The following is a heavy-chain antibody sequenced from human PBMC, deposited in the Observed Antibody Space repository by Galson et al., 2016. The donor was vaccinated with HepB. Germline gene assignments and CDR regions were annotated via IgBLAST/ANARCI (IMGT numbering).Heavy chain of an antibody. CDR1: GLTFSRFW. CDR3: ARAYQYTLDY. D-gene: IGHD1-1*01. Sequence: LRLSCAASGLTFSRFWMTWVRQAPGKGLEWVANINQDGSEKHYLDSVRGRFTISRDNAKNSLYLQMNSLRTEDTAVYFCARAYQYTLDYWGQGTLVTVSS. V-gene: IGHV3-7*04. J-gene: IGHJ4*02. CDR2: INQDGSEK.